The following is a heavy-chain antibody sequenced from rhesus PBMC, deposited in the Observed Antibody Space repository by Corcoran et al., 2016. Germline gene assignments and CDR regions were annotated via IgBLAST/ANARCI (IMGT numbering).Heavy chain of an antibody. J-gene: IGHJ4*01. CDR3: VRIEYCTTSDCYASDY. V-gene: IGHV4-143*01. Sequence: QVQLQESGPGLVKPSETLSLTCIVSGGSISGYYYWSWIRQPPGKGLEWIGGIYGNSGSTYYKPSLKSRVTISKDTSKNQFSLKLSSVTAADTAVYYCVRIEYCTTSDCYASDYWGQGVLVTVSS. CDR1: GGSISGYYY. CDR2: IYGNSGST. D-gene: IGHD2-21*01.